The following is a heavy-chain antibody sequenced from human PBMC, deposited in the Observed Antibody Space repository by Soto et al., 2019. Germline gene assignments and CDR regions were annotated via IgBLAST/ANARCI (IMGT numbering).Heavy chain of an antibody. D-gene: IGHD3-3*01. V-gene: IGHV1-69*06. CDR3: ASLYWLSKDKGVVPRVFDI. CDR2: IIPIFGTA. CDR1: VWGFSICA. Sequence: SVNVYCKAAVWGFSICAISLVGQSPGQGLEWMGGIIPIFGTANYAQKFQGRVTITADKSTSTAYMELSSLRAEYTAVYYGASLYWLSKDKGVVPRVFDIWGQGTMVTVPS. J-gene: IGHJ3*02.